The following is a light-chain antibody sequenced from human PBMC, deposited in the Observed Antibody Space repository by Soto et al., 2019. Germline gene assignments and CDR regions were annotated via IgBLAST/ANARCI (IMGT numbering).Light chain of an antibody. J-gene: IGLJ1*01. CDR3: NSLSAAGTSYA. V-gene: IGLV2-14*01. CDR2: EVS. Sequence: QSALTQPASVSGSPGQSIAISCTGTSSDVGSHNHVSWYQQYPGKAPKLMIYEVSNRPSGVSTRFSGSKSGSTASLTISALQAEDEAEYYCNSLSAAGTSYAFGTGTKLTVL. CDR1: SSDVGSHNH.